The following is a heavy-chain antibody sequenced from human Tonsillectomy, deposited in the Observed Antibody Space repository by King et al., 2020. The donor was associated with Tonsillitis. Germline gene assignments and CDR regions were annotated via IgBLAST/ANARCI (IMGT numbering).Heavy chain of an antibody. J-gene: IGHJ4*02. D-gene: IGHD2-2*01. CDR1: GYTFTDYY. V-gene: IGHV1-2*02. Sequence: VKLVQSGAEVKKPGASVKVSCKASGYTFTDYYMHWVRQAPGQGLEWMGWINPNSGGTNYAQKFQGRVTMTRDTSISTAYMELNRLTSDDTAMYYSARDVASIVLVPSVPNYWGQGTLLTVSS. CDR2: INPNSGGT. CDR3: ARDVASIVLVPSVPNY.